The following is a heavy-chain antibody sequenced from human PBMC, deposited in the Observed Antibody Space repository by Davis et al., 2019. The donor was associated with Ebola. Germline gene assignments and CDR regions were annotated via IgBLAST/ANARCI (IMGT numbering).Heavy chain of an antibody. J-gene: IGHJ4*02. CDR2: ISSNGGST. V-gene: IGHV3-64*01. CDR3: ARALYYDSSGHDY. D-gene: IGHD3-22*01. Sequence: GESLKISCAASGFTFSSYAMHWVRQAPGKGLEYVSAISSNGGSTYYANSVKGRFTISRDNSKNTLYLQMGSLRAEDMAVYYCARALYYDSSGHDYWGQGTLVTVSS. CDR1: GFTFSSYA.